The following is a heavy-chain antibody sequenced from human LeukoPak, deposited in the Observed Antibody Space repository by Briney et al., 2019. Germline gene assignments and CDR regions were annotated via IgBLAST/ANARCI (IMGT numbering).Heavy chain of an antibody. CDR3: ARGDAIAGGTTDFAFDF. V-gene: IGHV1-2*02. D-gene: IGHD1-26*01. CDR2: IHPNTGDA. CDR1: GYTFTDFY. Sequence: ASVKVSCKASGYTFTDFYIHWVRQAPGQGLQWMGWIHPNTGDAAYAQKFQGRVTMTRDRSISTVHMDLGSLTSDATALYYCARGDAIAGGTTDFAFDFWGQGTTVTVSS. J-gene: IGHJ3*01.